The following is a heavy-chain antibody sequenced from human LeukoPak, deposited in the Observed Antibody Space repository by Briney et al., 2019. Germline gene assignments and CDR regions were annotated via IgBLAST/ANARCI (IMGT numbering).Heavy chain of an antibody. Sequence: GESLKISCQGSGYSFSNYWIAWVRQMPGKGPERMAIIYPGDSDSRYSPSSQGHVTISADKSINTAYLHWNSLEASDSAIYYCARRDGNEFAYWGQGTLVTVSS. CDR3: ARRDGNEFAY. CDR1: GYSFSNYW. CDR2: IYPGDSDS. J-gene: IGHJ4*02. V-gene: IGHV5-51*01.